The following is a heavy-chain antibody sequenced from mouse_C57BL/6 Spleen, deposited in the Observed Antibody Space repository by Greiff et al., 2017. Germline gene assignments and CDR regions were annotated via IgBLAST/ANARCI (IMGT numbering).Heavy chain of an antibody. CDR2: IDPSDSYT. CDR1: GYTFTSYW. V-gene: IGHV1-69*01. Sequence: QVQLQQPGAELVMPGASVKLSCKASGYTFTSYWMHWVKQRPGQGLEWIGEIDPSDSYTNYNQKFKGKSTLTVDKSSSTAYMQLSSLTSEDSAVYYCALLRSPDYWGQGTTLTVSS. D-gene: IGHD1-1*01. CDR3: ALLRSPDY. J-gene: IGHJ2*01.